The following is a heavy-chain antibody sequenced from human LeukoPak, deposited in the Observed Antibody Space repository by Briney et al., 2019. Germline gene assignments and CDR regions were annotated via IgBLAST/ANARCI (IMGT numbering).Heavy chain of an antibody. Sequence: PSETLSLTCAVYGGSFSGDYWSCIRQPPGKGLEWIGYIYYSGSTNYNPSLKSRLTISIDTSENQFSLKLSSVTATDTAVYYCAGDYNSYSRRRVFDMGGQGTMVTVSS. CDR2: IYYSGST. D-gene: IGHD2-15*01. CDR3: AGDYNSYSRRRVFDM. CDR1: GGSFSGDY. J-gene: IGHJ3*02. V-gene: IGHV4-34*11.